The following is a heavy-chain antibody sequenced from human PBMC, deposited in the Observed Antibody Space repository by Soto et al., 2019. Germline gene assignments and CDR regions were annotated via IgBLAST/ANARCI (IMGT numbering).Heavy chain of an antibody. J-gene: IGHJ6*03. D-gene: IGHD3-3*01. CDR3: ARDRQSYYDFWSGYEGYYYYYMDV. Sequence: GGSLRLSCAASGFTVSSNYMSWVRQAPGKGLEWVSVIYSGGSTYYADSVKGRFTISRDNSKNTRYLQMNSLRAEDTAVYYCARDRQSYYDFWSGYEGYYYYYMDVWGKGTTVTVSS. V-gene: IGHV3-66*01. CDR2: IYSGGST. CDR1: GFTVSSNY.